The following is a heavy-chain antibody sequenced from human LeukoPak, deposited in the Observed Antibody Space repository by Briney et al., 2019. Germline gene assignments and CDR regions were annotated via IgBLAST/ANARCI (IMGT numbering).Heavy chain of an antibody. CDR2: ISYSSGSI. J-gene: IGHJ2*01. Sequence: GGSLRLSCAASGFTLSNYAMSGVRQGPGKGPEWVAGISYSSGSIYYLDSVRGRFTISRDNSRNTVYLQLNSLSAEDTAVYYCAKDVLRLNYGYFDLWGRGTLVSVSS. CDR3: AKDVLRLNYGYFDL. D-gene: IGHD3-16*01. V-gene: IGHV3-23*01. CDR1: GFTLSNYA.